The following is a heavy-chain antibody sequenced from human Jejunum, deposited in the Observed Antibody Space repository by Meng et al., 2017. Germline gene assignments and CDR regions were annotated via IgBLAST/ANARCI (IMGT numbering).Heavy chain of an antibody. CDR2: VRDKSNSYST. Sequence: GESLKISCAASGFIFSDHYMDWVRQAPGMGLEWVGRVRDKSNSYSTEYAASVKGRFTISRDDSKNSLYLQMNSLNTEDTAVYFCARGPHCSGGSCRNYFYVMDVWGQGTTVTVSS. J-gene: IGHJ6*02. CDR3: ARGPHCSGGSCRNYFYVMDV. D-gene: IGHD2-15*01. V-gene: IGHV3-72*01. CDR1: GFIFSDHY.